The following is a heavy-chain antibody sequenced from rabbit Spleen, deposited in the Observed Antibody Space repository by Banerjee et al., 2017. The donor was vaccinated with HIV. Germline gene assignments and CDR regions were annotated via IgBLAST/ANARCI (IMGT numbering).Heavy chain of an antibody. CDR3: VREAGYAGYPYANL. Sequence: QLKESGGGLVQPGGSLKLSCKASGFTLSSYYMNWVRQAPGKGLEWIGYIVPIFGGTYYASWVNGRFTISSHNAQNTLYLQLNSLTAADTATYFCVREAGYAGYPYANLWGPGTLVTVS. CDR2: IVPIFGGT. D-gene: IGHD6-1*01. CDR1: GFTLSSYY. V-gene: IGHV1S7*01. J-gene: IGHJ4*01.